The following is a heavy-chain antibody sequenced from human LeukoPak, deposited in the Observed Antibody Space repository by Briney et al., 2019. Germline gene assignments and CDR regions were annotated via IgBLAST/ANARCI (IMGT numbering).Heavy chain of an antibody. CDR1: GGSISSGSYY. J-gene: IGHJ4*02. Sequence: PSETLSLTCTVSGGSISSGSYYWGWIRQPPGKGLEWIGSMYYSGTTYYNPSLKSRVTVSVDTSKNQLSLQLTSVTAADTAVYYCARHRGSYYDSWGQGTLATVSS. V-gene: IGHV4-39*01. CDR3: ARHRGSYYDS. D-gene: IGHD3-16*01. CDR2: MYYSGTT.